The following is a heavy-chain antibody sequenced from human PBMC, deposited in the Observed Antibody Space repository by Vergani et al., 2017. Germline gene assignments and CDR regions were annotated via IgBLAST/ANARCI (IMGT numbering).Heavy chain of an antibody. CDR1: GGSISSGSYY. D-gene: IGHD3-22*01. CDR2: IYTSGST. J-gene: IGHJ3*02. Sequence: QVQLQESGPGLVKPSQTLSLTCTVSGGSISSGSYYWSWIRQPAGKGLEWIGRIYTSGSTNYNPSLKGRVTMSVDTSKNQFSLKLSSATAADTAEYYCARDREGGRTKYYDSTDAFDIWGQGTMVTVSS. CDR3: ARDREGGRTKYYDSTDAFDI. V-gene: IGHV4-61*02.